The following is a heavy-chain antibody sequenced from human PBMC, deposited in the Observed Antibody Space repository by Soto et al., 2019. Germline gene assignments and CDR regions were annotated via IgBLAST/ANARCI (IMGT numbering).Heavy chain of an antibody. CDR2: TYYRSKWYN. V-gene: IGHV6-1*01. Sequence: SQTLSLTCAISGDSVSSNSAAWNWIRQSPSRGLEWLGRTYYRSKWYNDYAVSVKSRITINPDTSKNQSSLQLNSVTPEDTAVYYCARELELLFDYYYYGMDVWGQGTTVTISS. CDR1: GDSVSSNSAA. D-gene: IGHD1-7*01. CDR3: ARELELLFDYYYYGMDV. J-gene: IGHJ6*02.